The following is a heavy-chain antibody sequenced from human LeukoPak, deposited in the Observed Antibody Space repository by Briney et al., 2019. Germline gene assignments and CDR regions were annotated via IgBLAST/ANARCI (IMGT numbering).Heavy chain of an antibody. Sequence: SQTLSLTCAISRDSVSSNSAAWNWIRQSPSRGLEWLGRTYYRSKWYNDYAVSVKSRITINPDTSKNQFSLQLNSVTPEDTAVYYCARVGYYDSSGYDYGMDVWGQGTTVTVSS. CDR1: RDSVSSNSAA. D-gene: IGHD3-22*01. CDR3: ARVGYYDSSGYDYGMDV. V-gene: IGHV6-1*01. CDR2: TYYRSKWYN. J-gene: IGHJ6*02.